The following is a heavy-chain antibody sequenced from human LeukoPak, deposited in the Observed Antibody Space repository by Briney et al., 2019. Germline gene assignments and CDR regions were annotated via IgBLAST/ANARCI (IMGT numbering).Heavy chain of an antibody. CDR2: IYYSGST. D-gene: IGHD3-10*01. V-gene: IGHV4-39*01. Sequence: PSETLSLTCTVSGGSISSSSYYWGWIRQPPGKGLAWIGSIYYSGSTYYNPSLKSRVTISVDTPKSQFSLKLSSVTAADTAVYYCARGSNLLRTLDYWGPGTLVTVSS. CDR1: GGSISSSSYY. J-gene: IGHJ4*02. CDR3: ARGSNLLRTLDY.